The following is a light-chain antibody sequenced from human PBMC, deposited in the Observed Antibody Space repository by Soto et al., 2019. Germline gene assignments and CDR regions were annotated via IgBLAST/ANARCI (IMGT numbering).Light chain of an antibody. V-gene: IGKV3-15*01. J-gene: IGKJ3*01. CDR3: QQYENWPT. CDR1: QSLTSH. CDR2: GAS. Sequence: EIVMTQSPATLSVSPGERATLSCRASQSLTSHLAWYQQKPGQAPRLLIYGASTRATGIPARFSGSGSGTGFTLTISSLRSEDFAVFYCQQYENWPTFGPGTKVDIK.